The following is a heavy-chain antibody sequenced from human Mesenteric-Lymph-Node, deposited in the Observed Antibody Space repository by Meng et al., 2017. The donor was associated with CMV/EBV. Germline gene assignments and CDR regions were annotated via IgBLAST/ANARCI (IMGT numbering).Heavy chain of an antibody. CDR3: ARHVFYCTNGVCPYFDY. V-gene: IGHV5-51*01. J-gene: IGHJ4*02. CDR2: IYPGDSDT. D-gene: IGHD2-8*01. CDR1: RYSFTSYW. Sequence: GESLKISCKGSRYSFTSYWIGWVRQMPGKGLEWMGIIYPGDSDTRYSPSFQGQVTISADKSISTAYLQWSSLKASDTAMYYCARHVFYCTNGVCPYFDYWGQGTLVTVSS.